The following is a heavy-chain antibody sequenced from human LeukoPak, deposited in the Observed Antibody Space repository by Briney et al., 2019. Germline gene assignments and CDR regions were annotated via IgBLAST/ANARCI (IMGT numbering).Heavy chain of an antibody. D-gene: IGHD5-18*01. Sequence: GGSLRLSCAASGFIFRNYGMHWVRQAPGKGLEWVSGISGHGDITYYADSVKGRFTISRDNSRNTVYLQMNSLRAEDTAVYYCANDLGWIQLNLGRGQGTLVTVSS. V-gene: IGHV3-23*01. J-gene: IGHJ4*02. CDR1: GFIFRNYG. CDR2: ISGHGDIT. CDR3: ANDLGWIQLNLG.